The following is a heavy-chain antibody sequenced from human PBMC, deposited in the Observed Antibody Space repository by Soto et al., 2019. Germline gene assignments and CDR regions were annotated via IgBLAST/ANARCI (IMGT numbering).Heavy chain of an antibody. D-gene: IGHD5-12*01. CDR1: GGTFSSYT. CDR2: IIPILGIA. CDR3: AKDNRYSGYYSTIDY. V-gene: IGHV1-69*08. J-gene: IGHJ4*02. Sequence: QVQLVQSGAEVKKPGSSVKVSCKAYGGTFSSYTISWVRQAPGQGLEWMGRIIPILGIANYPQKFQGRVTITAHTSTNPAYMDLSSLRSEDTAVYYCAKDNRYSGYYSTIDYWGQGTLVTVSS.